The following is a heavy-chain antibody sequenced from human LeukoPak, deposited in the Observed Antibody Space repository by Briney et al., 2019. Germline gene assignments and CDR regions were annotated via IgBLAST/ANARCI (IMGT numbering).Heavy chain of an antibody. V-gene: IGHV3-74*01. CDR2: IDTDGSTT. D-gene: IGHD3-10*01. Sequence: GGSLRLSCAASGLTFSSYWMRWVRQAPGKGLVWVSRIDTDGSTTSYADSVRGRFTISRDIAKNTLYLQMNSLRVEDTAVYYCARGLHGSGSPSYNCFDPWGQGTLVIVSS. J-gene: IGHJ5*02. CDR3: ARGLHGSGSPSYNCFDP. CDR1: GLTFSSYW.